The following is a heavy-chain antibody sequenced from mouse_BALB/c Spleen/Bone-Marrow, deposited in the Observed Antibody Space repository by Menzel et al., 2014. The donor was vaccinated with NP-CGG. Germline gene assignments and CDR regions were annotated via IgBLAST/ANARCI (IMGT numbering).Heavy chain of an antibody. CDR1: GYTFTDYY. CDR3: ARILYWYFDV. V-gene: IGHV1-84*02. J-gene: IGHJ1*01. CDR2: IYPGSGNT. Sequence: QVQLQQPGPELVKPGASVKISCKASGYTFTDYYINWVKQTPGQGLEWIGWIYPGSGNTKYNEKFKGKATLTVDTSSSTACMQLSSLTSEDTAVYFCARILYWYFDVWGAGTTVTVSS.